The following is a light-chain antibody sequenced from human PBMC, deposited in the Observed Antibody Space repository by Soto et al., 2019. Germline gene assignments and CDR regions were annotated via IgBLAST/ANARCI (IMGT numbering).Light chain of an antibody. CDR1: QSFNSIY. Sequence: EIVLTQSPGTLSLSPGERXXXXXXXXQSFNSIYLAWYQQKPGQAPXXLIYVXXXXXXXXXDRFSGSGSGTDFTLTISSLEPEDFAVYYCQQRNKWPPVTFGGGTKVDI. CDR3: QQRNKWPPVT. J-gene: IGKJ4*01. CDR2: VXX. V-gene: IGKV3D-20*02.